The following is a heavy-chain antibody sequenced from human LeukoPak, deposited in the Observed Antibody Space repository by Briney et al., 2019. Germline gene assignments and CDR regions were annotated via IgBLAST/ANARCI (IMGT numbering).Heavy chain of an antibody. CDR1: GFTFSNYA. J-gene: IGHJ3*02. D-gene: IGHD3-22*01. Sequence: GGSLRLSCAASGFTFSNYAMSWVRQAPGKGLEWVSVISGSGGSTYYADSVKGRFTISRDNPKNTLYLQMNSLRAEDTAVYYCARGGRGSAAVVAPRSFDIWGQGTMVTVSS. CDR3: ARGGRGSAAVVAPRSFDI. V-gene: IGHV3-23*01. CDR2: ISGSGGST.